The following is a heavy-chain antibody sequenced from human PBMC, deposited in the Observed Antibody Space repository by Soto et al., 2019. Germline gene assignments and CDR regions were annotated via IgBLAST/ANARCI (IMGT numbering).Heavy chain of an antibody. CDR3: ARVRAERERSYDFWSGSFDS. Sequence: ASVKVSCKASGGRFSRFAISWVRQAPGQGLEWMGGIIPIYDTTKYAQKFQGRVTITADESTSTASMELSSLRSEDTALYYCARVRAERERSYDFWSGSFDSWGPGTLVTSPQ. J-gene: IGHJ4*02. D-gene: IGHD3-3*01. V-gene: IGHV1-69*13. CDR1: GGRFSRFA. CDR2: IIPIYDTT.